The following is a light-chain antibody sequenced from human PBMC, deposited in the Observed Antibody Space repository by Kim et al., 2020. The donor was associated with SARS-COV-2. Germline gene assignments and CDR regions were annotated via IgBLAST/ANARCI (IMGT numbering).Light chain of an antibody. V-gene: IGKV4-1*01. CDR3: QQYYGTPLT. Sequence: ATINCKSSQSVLYSSNNKNYLAWYLQKPGQPPKLLIYWASTRESGVPDRFSGSGSGTDFTLTISSLQAEDVAVYYCQQYYGTPLTFGGGTKVDIK. CDR2: WAS. J-gene: IGKJ4*01. CDR1: QSVLYSSNNKNY.